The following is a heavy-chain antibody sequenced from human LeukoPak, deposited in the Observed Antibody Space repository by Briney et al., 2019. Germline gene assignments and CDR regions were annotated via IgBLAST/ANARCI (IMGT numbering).Heavy chain of an antibody. CDR3: ARDHIVATIYYYYYMDV. V-gene: IGHV4-4*07. J-gene: IGHJ6*03. CDR1: GGSFSGYY. D-gene: IGHD5-12*01. Sequence: SETLSLTCAVYGGSFSGYYWSWIRQPAGKGLEWIGRIYTSGSTNYNPSLKSRVTMSVDTSKNQFSLKLSSVTAADTAVYYCARDHIVATIYYYYYMDVWGKGTTVTISS. CDR2: IYTSGST.